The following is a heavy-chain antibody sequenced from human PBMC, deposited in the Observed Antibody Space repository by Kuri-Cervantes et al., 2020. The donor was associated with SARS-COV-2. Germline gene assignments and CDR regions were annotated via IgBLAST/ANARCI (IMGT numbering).Heavy chain of an antibody. V-gene: IGHV3-30*01. CDR2: ISYDGNRR. J-gene: IGHJ4*02. CDR3: AIVHTGSYYPIDF. D-gene: IGHD1-26*01. Sequence: GGSLRLSCAASGFTFRSYAMHWVRQAPGKGLEWVAVISYDGNRRSYADSVKGRFSISRENSNNTLYLQMNSLSDEDTAVYFCAIVHTGSYYPIDFWGQGILVTVSS. CDR1: GFTFRSYA.